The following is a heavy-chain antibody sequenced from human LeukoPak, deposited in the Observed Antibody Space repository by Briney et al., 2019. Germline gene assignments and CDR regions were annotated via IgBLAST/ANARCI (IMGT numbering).Heavy chain of an antibody. CDR2: IYSNNDK. J-gene: IGHJ4*02. V-gene: IGHV2-5*01. D-gene: IGHD2-2*01. CDR1: GFSLSTSGVG. Sequence: VSGPTLVNPTQTLTLTCSFSGFSLSTSGVGVGWIRQPPGKALEWLSLIYSNNDKRYKPSLKNRLTITKDTSKNQVLLTLTKVDPVDTATYYCPHRPCSSTMCYSFDYWGQGTLVTVSS. CDR3: PHRPCSSTMCYSFDY.